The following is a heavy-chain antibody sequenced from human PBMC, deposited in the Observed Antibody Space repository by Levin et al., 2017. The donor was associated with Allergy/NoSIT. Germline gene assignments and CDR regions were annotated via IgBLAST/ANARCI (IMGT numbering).Heavy chain of an antibody. V-gene: IGHV3-49*03. J-gene: IGHJ5*02. CDR3: TRAIAARHWFDP. D-gene: IGHD6-6*01. CDR2: LRSIRHGGTS. CDR1: GFTFGDYA. Sequence: GESLKISCTASGFTFGDYAMSWFRQAPGKGLEWVAFLRSIRHGGTSEYAASVKGRFIISRDDSKSIAYLQMNSLKIEDTAMYYCTRAIAARHWFDPWGQGTQVTVSS.